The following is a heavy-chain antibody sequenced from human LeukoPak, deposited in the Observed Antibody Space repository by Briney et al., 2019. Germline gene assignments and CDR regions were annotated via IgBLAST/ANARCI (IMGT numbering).Heavy chain of an antibody. CDR1: GYSFSTYW. D-gene: IGHD3-9*01. CDR2: IYPGDSDT. Sequence: KPGESLKISCKGSGYSFSTYWIAWVRQMPGKGLEWMGIIYPGDSDTRYSPSFQGQVTISADKSITTAYLQWRSLKASDTAMYYCARRFDSGIINAFDIWGQGTMVTVSS. V-gene: IGHV5-51*01. CDR3: ARRFDSGIINAFDI. J-gene: IGHJ3*02.